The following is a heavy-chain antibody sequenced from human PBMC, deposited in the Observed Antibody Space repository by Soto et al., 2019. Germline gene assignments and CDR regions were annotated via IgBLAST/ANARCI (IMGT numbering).Heavy chain of an antibody. CDR2: INPNSGGT. CDR3: ARWENCTNGVCYDAFDI. D-gene: IGHD2-8*01. V-gene: IGHV1-2*04. J-gene: IGHJ3*02. Sequence: ASVKVSCKASGYTFTGYYMHWVRQAPGQGLEWMGWINPNSGGTNYAQKFQGWVTMTRDTSISTAYMELSRLRSDDTAVYYCARWENCTNGVCYDAFDIWGQGTMVTVSS. CDR1: GYTFTGYY.